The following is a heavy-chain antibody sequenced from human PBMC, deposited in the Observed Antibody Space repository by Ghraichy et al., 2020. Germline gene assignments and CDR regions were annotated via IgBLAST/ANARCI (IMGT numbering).Heavy chain of an antibody. Sequence: LSLTCAASGFTFSNYAMYWVRQAPGKGLEWVSGITGSGGNTYYADSVKGRFTSSRDNSKNTLYLQMNSLRAEDTAVYYCAKVYSSGTKGFDPWGQGTLVTVSS. CDR2: ITGSGGNT. CDR1: GFTFSNYA. CDR3: AKVYSSGTKGFDP. V-gene: IGHV3-23*01. D-gene: IGHD6-19*01. J-gene: IGHJ5*02.